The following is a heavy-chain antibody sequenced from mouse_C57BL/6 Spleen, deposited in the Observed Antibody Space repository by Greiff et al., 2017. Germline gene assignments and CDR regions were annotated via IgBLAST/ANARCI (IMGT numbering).Heavy chain of an antibody. CDR2: ISSGGDYI. V-gene: IGHV5-9-1*02. Sequence: EVKLQESGEGLVKPGGSLKLSCAASGFTFSSYAMSWVRQTQEKRLEWVAYISSGGDYIYYADTVKGRFTISRDNARNTLYLQMSSLKSEDTAMYYCTRGSDDGYYGEDMDYWGQGTSVTVSS. CDR3: TRGSDDGYYGEDMDY. CDR1: GFTFSSYA. D-gene: IGHD2-3*01. J-gene: IGHJ4*01.